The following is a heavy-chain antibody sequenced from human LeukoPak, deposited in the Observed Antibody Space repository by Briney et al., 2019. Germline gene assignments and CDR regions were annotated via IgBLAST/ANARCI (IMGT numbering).Heavy chain of an antibody. V-gene: IGHV3-11*01. CDR3: TTYGSGRKFDY. CDR2: INNIGSTI. Sequence: GGSLRLSCAASGFTFTDSYMSWIRQAPGKGLEWLSYINNIGSTIYYSDSVKGRFTISRDNAKNSLYLQMNSLKSEDTAVYYCTTYGSGRKFDYWGQGILVTVSS. D-gene: IGHD3-10*01. CDR1: GFTFTDSY. J-gene: IGHJ4*02.